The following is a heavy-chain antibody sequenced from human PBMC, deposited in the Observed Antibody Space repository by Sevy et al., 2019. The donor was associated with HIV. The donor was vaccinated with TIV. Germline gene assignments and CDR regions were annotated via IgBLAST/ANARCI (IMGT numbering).Heavy chain of an antibody. V-gene: IGHV1-18*04. J-gene: IGHJ4*02. CDR2: ISAYNGKT. CDR3: ARDLWGHSYESN. CDR1: GYTFNRYG. D-gene: IGHD5-18*01. Sequence: ASVKVSCKASGYTFNRYGIIWVRQAPGQGLEYMGWISAYNGKTNYAQKLQGRVTMTTDTSTSTAYMELRSLRSDDTAVYYCARDLWGHSYESNWGQGTLVTVSS.